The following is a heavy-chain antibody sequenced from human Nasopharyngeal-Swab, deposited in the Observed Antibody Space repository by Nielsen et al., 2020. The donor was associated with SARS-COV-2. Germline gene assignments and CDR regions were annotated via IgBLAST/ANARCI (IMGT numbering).Heavy chain of an antibody. J-gene: IGHJ4*02. CDR1: GFTFSGYD. CDR2: ISFDGTRK. CDR3: AKITTSSLFDY. Sequence: GESLKISCVVSGFTFSGYDMNWVRQAPGKGLERVAGISFDGTRKFYVDSVKGRFTISRDNSRDTLYLQMDSLRAEDTALYYCAKITTSSLFDYWGQGAQVTVSS. V-gene: IGHV3-30*18. D-gene: IGHD6-6*01.